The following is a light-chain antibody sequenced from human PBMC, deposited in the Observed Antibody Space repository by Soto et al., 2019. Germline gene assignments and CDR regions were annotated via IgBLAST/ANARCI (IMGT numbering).Light chain of an antibody. CDR1: SGHSSYA. CDR3: QTWGSGIRVL. V-gene: IGLV4-69*01. CDR2: LNSDGSH. Sequence: QPVLTQSPSASASLGASVKLTCTLSSGHSSYAIAWHQQQPEKGPRYLMKLNSDGSHSKGDGIPDRFSGSSSGAERYLTISSLQSEDEADSDCQTWGSGIRVLFGGGTQLTVL. J-gene: IGLJ7*01.